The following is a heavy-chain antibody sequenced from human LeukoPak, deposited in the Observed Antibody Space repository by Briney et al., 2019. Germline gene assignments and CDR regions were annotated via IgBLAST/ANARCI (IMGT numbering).Heavy chain of an antibody. D-gene: IGHD2/OR15-2a*01. CDR2: ISSGSSNK. V-gene: IGHV3-48*01. J-gene: IGHJ4*02. CDR3: AGLNQHLVHFFDY. CDR1: GFTFSSYS. Sequence: PGGSLRLSCAASGFTFSSYSMNWVRQTPEKGLEWVSYISSGSSNKYYADSVKGRFTISRDSSKNTLYLQMNSLRAEDTAVYYCAGLNQHLVHFFDYWGQGTLVTVSS.